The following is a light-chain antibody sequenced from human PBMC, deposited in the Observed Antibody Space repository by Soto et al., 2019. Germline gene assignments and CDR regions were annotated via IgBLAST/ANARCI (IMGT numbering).Light chain of an antibody. CDR2: DGS. Sequence: QSALTQPAFVSGSPGQSITISCTGTSSDVGSYNPVSWYQQHPGKAPKLMIYDGSKRPSGVSNRFSGSKSGNTASLTISGLQAEDEADYYCCSNAGSSTFRVFGTGTKLTVL. CDR3: CSNAGSSTFRV. J-gene: IGLJ1*01. CDR1: SSDVGSYNP. V-gene: IGLV2-23*03.